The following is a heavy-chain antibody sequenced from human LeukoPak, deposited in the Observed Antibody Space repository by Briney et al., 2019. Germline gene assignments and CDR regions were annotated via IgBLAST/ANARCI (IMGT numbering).Heavy chain of an antibody. CDR3: AKDPRGGYSGSWYFDY. V-gene: IGHV3-23*01. CDR2: ISGSGESI. CDR1: GFTFSSYV. D-gene: IGHD5-12*01. Sequence: GGSLRLSCSASGFTFSSYVLSWVRQAPGKGLEWVSAISGSGESIYYADSVKGRLTISRDNSKDTLYLQMNSLTAEDTAVYYCAKDPRGGYSGSWYFDYWGQGTLVTVSS. J-gene: IGHJ4*02.